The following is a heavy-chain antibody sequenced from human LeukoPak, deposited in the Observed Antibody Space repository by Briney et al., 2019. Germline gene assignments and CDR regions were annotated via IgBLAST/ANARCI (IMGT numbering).Heavy chain of an antibody. CDR2: ISSSGSTI. CDR1: GFTFSTYS. V-gene: IGHV3-48*04. Sequence: GGSLRLSCAASGFTFSTYSMNWVRQAPGKGLEWVSYISSSGSTIYYADSVKGRFTISRDNAKNSLYLQMNSLRAEDTAVYYCARAMTTVTTRAYWGQGTLVTVSS. D-gene: IGHD4-17*01. J-gene: IGHJ4*02. CDR3: ARAMTTVTTRAY.